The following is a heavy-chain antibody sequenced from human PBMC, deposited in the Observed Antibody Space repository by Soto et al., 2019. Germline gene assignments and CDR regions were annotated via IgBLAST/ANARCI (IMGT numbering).Heavy chain of an antibody. D-gene: IGHD3-10*01. CDR1: GFSLHTHAVG. V-gene: IGHV2-5*02. CDR2: VYWDADK. J-gene: IGHJ4*02. CDR3: AHAAFGEFVGSFGY. Sequence: QITLKESGPTLVKPTQTLTLTCTFSGFSLHTHAVGVGWIRQPPGKALEWLALVYWDADKRYNLFLKSRLAITKDTSKNQVVLTMTNMDPVDTATYYCAHAAFGEFVGSFGYWGQGTLVTVSS.